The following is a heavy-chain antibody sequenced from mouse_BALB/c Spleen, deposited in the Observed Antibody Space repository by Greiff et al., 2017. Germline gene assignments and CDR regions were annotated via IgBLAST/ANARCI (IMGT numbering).Heavy chain of an antibody. CDR3: ARHVCYKGYDGYIDC. J-gene: IGHJ1*01. CDR1: GFTFSSYA. D-gene: IGHD2-12*01. CDR2: ISSGGSYT. Sequence: EVKLVESGGGLVKPGGSLKLSCAASGFTFSSYAMSWVRQSPEKGLEWVATISSGGSYTYYPASVKGRFTISRDNAKNTLYRKMSSLRSEDTEVYDSARHVCYKGYDGYIDCWGAGTTVTVSS. V-gene: IGHV5-9-3*01.